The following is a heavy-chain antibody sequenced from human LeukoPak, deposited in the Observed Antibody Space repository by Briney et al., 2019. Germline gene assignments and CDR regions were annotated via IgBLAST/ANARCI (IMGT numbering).Heavy chain of an antibody. CDR3: ARVEVGHMDV. CDR1: GGSISSGGYY. V-gene: IGHV4-30-2*01. Sequence: PSQTLSLTCTVSGGSISSGGYYWSWIRQPPGKGLEWIGYIYHSGSTYYNPSLKSRVTISVDRSKNQFSLKLSSVTAADTAVYYCARVEVGHMDVWGKGTTVTVSS. D-gene: IGHD1-1*01. J-gene: IGHJ6*03. CDR2: IYHSGST.